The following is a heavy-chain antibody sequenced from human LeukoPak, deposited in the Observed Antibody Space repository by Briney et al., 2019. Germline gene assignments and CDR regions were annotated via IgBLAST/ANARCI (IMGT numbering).Heavy chain of an antibody. Sequence: PSETLSLTCAVYGGSFSGYYWSWIRQPPGKGLEWIGEINHSGSTNYNPSLKSRVTISVDTSKNQFSLKLSSVTAADTAVYYCARDLSPQSRSRGSCLRSWGQGTLVTVSS. V-gene: IGHV4-34*01. CDR2: INHSGST. J-gene: IGHJ4*02. D-gene: IGHD2-15*01. CDR1: GGSFSGYY. CDR3: ARDLSPQSRSRGSCLRS.